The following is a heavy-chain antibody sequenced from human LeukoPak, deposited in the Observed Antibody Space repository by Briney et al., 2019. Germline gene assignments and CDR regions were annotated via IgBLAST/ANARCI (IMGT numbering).Heavy chain of an antibody. CDR3: VYVAYNWNPGSA. Sequence: GGSLRLSCATSGFTFSNYWMSWVRQVPGKGLEWVASKGQDGSAKTYVDSVKGRFTISRDNAKNSLYLQMNSLTVEDTAVYYCVYVAYNWNPGSAWGQGTLVTVSS. V-gene: IGHV3-7*01. CDR2: KGQDGSAK. CDR1: GFTFSNYW. D-gene: IGHD1-20*01. J-gene: IGHJ5*02.